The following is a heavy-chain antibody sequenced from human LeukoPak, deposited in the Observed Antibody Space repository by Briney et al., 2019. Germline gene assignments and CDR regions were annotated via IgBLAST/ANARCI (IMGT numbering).Heavy chain of an antibody. J-gene: IGHJ4*02. Sequence: GASVKVSCKASGYTFTSYYMHWVRQAPGQGLEWMGIINPSGGSTSYAQKFQGRVTMTRDTSTSTVYMELSSLRSEDTAVYYCARDVGGRWGFGELFYFDYWGQGTLVTVSS. CDR1: GYTFTSYY. D-gene: IGHD3-10*01. V-gene: IGHV1-46*01. CDR2: INPSGGST. CDR3: ARDVGGRWGFGELFYFDY.